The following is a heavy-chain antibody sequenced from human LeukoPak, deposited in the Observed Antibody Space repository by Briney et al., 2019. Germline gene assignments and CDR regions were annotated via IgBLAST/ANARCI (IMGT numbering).Heavy chain of an antibody. CDR3: ARDADSSSSLDF. V-gene: IGHV1-2*02. Sequence: ASVKVSCKASGYTFTGYYMHWVRQAPGQGLEWMGWINPNSGGTNYAQKFQGRVTMTRDTSINTAYMELSTLRSDDTAVYYCARDADSSSSLDFWGQGTLVPVSS. CDR1: GYTFTGYY. J-gene: IGHJ4*02. CDR2: INPNSGGT. D-gene: IGHD6-13*01.